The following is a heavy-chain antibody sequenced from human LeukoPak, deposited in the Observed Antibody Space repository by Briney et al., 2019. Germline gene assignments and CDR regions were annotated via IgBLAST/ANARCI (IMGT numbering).Heavy chain of an antibody. D-gene: IGHD2/OR15-2a*01. CDR1: GDTFIRYG. CDR2: ISTGNGNT. Sequence: ASVKVSCKASGDTFIRYGISWVRQAPGQGLEWMGWISTGNGNTNYGQKFQGRVTMTTDTSTSTAYMELRSLRSDDTAVCYCARVITSQNIVGYYYYMDVWGKGTTVTVSS. J-gene: IGHJ6*03. CDR3: ARVITSQNIVGYYYYMDV. V-gene: IGHV1-18*01.